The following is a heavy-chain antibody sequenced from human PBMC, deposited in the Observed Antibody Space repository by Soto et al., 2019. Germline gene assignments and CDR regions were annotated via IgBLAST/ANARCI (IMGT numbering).Heavy chain of an antibody. Sequence: SVKVSCKASGGTFSSYAISWVRQAPGQGLEWMGGIIPIFGTANYAQKFQGRVTITADESTSTAYMELSSLRPEDTAAYYCARLPQYCGGDCYSGAFDIWGQGTMVTVSS. V-gene: IGHV1-69*13. CDR1: GGTFSSYA. D-gene: IGHD2-21*02. CDR3: ARLPQYCGGDCYSGAFDI. J-gene: IGHJ3*02. CDR2: IIPIFGTA.